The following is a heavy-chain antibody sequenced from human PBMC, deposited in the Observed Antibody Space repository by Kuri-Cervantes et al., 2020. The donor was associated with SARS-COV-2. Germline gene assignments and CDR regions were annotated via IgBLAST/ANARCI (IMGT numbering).Heavy chain of an antibody. CDR3: NFDY. V-gene: IGHV3-23*01. CDR1: GFTFSNYA. CDR2: ISGSGGST. J-gene: IGHJ4*02. Sequence: GESLKISCAASGFTFSNYAMSWVRQAPGKGLEWVSTISGSGGSTYYADSVKGRFTISRDNSKNTLYLLMNSLRAEDTAVYYCNFDYWGQGTLVTVSS.